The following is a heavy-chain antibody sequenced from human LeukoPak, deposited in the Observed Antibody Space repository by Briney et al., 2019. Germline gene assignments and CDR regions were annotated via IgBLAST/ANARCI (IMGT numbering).Heavy chain of an antibody. Sequence: GASVKVSCKASGYTFTSYAIHWVRQAPGQRLECMGWINTGNGNTKYSQKFQGRVTITRDTSASTAYMDLSSLRSEDTAVYYCARKPESAATLTYYFNYWVQGTLVTVP. CDR1: GYTFTSYA. CDR2: INTGNGNT. D-gene: IGHD1-14*01. V-gene: IGHV1-3*04. J-gene: IGHJ4*02. CDR3: ARKPESAATLTYYFNY.